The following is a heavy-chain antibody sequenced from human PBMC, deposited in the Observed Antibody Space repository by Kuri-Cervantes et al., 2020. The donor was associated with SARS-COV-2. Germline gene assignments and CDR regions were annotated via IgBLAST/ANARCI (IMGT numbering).Heavy chain of an antibody. CDR1: GYTFTSYY. D-gene: IGHD2-15*01. CDR3: GRGLHIGYCSGGSRYDDFPCDY. V-gene: IGHV1-46*01. CDR2: INPSGGST. J-gene: IGHJ4*02. Sequence: ASVKVSCKASGYTFTSYYMHWVRQAPGQGLEWMGIINPSGGSTSYAQKFQGRVTMTRDTSTSTVYMELSSLRSEDTAMYYCGRGLHIGYCSGGSRYDDFPCDYWGQGTLVTVSS.